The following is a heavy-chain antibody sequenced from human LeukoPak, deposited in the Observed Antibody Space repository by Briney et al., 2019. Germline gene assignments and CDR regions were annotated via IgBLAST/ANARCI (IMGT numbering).Heavy chain of an antibody. CDR2: IKQDGSEK. J-gene: IGHJ3*02. V-gene: IGHV3-7*01. CDR1: GFTFSSYA. Sequence: GGSLRLSCAASGFTFSSYAMSWVRQAPGKGLEWVANIKQDGSEKYYVDSVKGRFTISRDNAKNSLYLQMNSLRAEDTAVYYCARVVDFWSGYFDAFDIWGQGTMVTVSS. CDR3: ARVVDFWSGYFDAFDI. D-gene: IGHD3-3*01.